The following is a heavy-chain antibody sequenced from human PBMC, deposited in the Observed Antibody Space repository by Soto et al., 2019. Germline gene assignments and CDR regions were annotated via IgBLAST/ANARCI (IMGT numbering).Heavy chain of an antibody. J-gene: IGHJ6*03. CDR1: GYTFTSYD. Sequence: QVQLVQSGAEVKKPGASVKVSCKASGYTFTSYDINWVRQATGQGLEWMGWMNPNSGNTGYAQKFQGRVTMTRNTYISTAYMELSSLRSEDTAVYYCARGDGDYEVYYYYYYMDVWGKGTTVTVSS. CDR3: ARGDGDYEVYYYYYYMDV. V-gene: IGHV1-8*01. CDR2: MNPNSGNT. D-gene: IGHD4-17*01.